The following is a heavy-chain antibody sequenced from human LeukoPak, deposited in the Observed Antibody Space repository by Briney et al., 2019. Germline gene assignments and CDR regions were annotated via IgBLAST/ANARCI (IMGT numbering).Heavy chain of an antibody. CDR2: ISYDGSNK. CDR3: ARATSMGYFDY. J-gene: IGHJ4*02. CDR1: GFTFSSYV. D-gene: IGHD3-16*01. V-gene: IGHV3-30*19. Sequence: PGGSLRLSCAASGFTFSSYVMHWVRQAPGKGLEWVAVISYDGSNKYYADSVKGRFTISRDNSKNTLYLQMNSLRAEDTAVYYCARATSMGYFDYWGQGTLVTVSS.